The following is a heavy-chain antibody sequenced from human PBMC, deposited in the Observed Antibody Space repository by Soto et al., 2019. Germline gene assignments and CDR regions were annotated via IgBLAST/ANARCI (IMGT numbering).Heavy chain of an antibody. CDR1: GYTFTTYD. D-gene: IGHD6-13*01. Sequence: QVQLVQSGAEVKKPGASVKVSCKASGYTFTTYDINWVRQATGQGLEWMGWMNPNSGKTAYAQKFHGRGRMPSDTSISTAYVELTSLRSDDTAVYYCARRGVAAAGTGDYWGQGTLVTVSS. CDR2: MNPNSGKT. J-gene: IGHJ4*02. CDR3: ARRGVAAAGTGDY. V-gene: IGHV1-8*01.